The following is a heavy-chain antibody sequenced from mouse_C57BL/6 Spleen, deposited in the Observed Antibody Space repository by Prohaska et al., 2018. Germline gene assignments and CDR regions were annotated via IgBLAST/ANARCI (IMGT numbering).Heavy chain of an antibody. J-gene: IGHJ3*01. CDR2: IDPSDSYT. CDR3: ARVAY. Sequence: QVQLQQPGAELVKPGASVKLSCKASGYTFTSYWMQWVKQRPGQGLEWIGEIDPSDSYTNYKQKFNGKATVTVDTSSSTAYMQLSSLTSEDSAVYYCARVAYWGQGTLVTVSA. V-gene: IGHV1-50*01. CDR1: GYTFTSYW.